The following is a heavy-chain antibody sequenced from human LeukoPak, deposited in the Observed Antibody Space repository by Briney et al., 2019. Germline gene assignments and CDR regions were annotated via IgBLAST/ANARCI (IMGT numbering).Heavy chain of an antibody. CDR1: GFTFSSYS. V-gene: IGHV3-21*01. J-gene: IGHJ4*02. D-gene: IGHD3-22*01. Sequence: GGSLRLSCAASGFTFSSYSMNWVRQAPGKGLEWVSSISSSSSYIYHADSVKGRFTISRDNAKNSLYLQMNSLRAEDTAVYYCARGNYDSSGYYYFFDYWGQGTLVTVSS. CDR3: ARGNYDSSGYYYFFDY. CDR2: ISSSSSYI.